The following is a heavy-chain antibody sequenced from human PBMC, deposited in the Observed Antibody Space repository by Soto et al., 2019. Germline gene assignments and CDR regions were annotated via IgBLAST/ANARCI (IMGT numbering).Heavy chain of an antibody. Sequence: ASVKVSCKASGYTFTSYAMHWVRQAPGQRLEWMGWINAGNGNTKYSQKFQGRVTITRDTSASTAYMELSSLRSEDTAAYYCAGGPYSSGQYYFDYWGQGTLVTVSS. V-gene: IGHV1-3*01. J-gene: IGHJ4*02. D-gene: IGHD6-19*01. CDR1: GYTFTSYA. CDR2: INAGNGNT. CDR3: AGGPYSSGQYYFDY.